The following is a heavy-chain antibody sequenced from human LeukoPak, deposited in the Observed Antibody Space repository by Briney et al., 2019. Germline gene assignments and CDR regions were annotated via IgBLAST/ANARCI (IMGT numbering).Heavy chain of an antibody. CDR2: ISGSGGST. Sequence: RGSPRLSSAASGSTFSSYAMSWVRPAPGKGLEWGSPISGSGGSTYYADSVKGRFTISRDNSKNTLYLQMNSLRAEDTAVYYCAKDGGFWSGYLNWFDPWGQGTLVTVSS. D-gene: IGHD3-3*01. J-gene: IGHJ5*02. V-gene: IGHV3-23*01. CDR1: GSTFSSYA. CDR3: AKDGGFWSGYLNWFDP.